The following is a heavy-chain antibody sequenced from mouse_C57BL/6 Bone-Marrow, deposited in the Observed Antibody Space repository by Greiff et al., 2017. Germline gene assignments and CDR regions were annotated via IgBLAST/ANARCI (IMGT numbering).Heavy chain of an antibody. CDR2: IDPSDSYT. CDR3: ARRCNYYFDY. Sequence: QVQLQQPGAELVRPGTSVKLSCKASGYTFTSYWMHWVKQRPGQGLEWIGVIDPSDSYTNYNQKFKGKATLTVDTSSSTAYMQLSSRTSEDSAVYYCARRCNYYFDYWGQGTTLTVSS. J-gene: IGHJ2*01. CDR1: GYTFTSYW. D-gene: IGHD2-1*01. V-gene: IGHV1-59*01.